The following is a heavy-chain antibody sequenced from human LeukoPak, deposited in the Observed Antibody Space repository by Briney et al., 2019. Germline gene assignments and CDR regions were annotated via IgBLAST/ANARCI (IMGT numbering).Heavy chain of an antibody. Sequence: GSLRLSCAASGFTFSSYEMNWVRQAPGKGLEWVSYISSSGSTIYYADSVKGRFTISRDNAKNSLYLQMNSLRAEDTAVYYCAGVVEAAATPIYYMDVWGKGTTVTVSS. CDR1: GFTFSSYE. V-gene: IGHV3-48*03. CDR2: ISSSGSTI. CDR3: AGVVEAAATPIYYMDV. J-gene: IGHJ6*03. D-gene: IGHD6-13*01.